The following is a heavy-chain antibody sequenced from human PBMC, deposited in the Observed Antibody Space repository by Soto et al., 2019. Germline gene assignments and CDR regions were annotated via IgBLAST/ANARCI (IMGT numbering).Heavy chain of an antibody. CDR1: GYTFTSYD. CDR3: ARVGYSTRVSYYYYGMDV. D-gene: IGHD5-18*01. J-gene: IGHJ6*02. CDR2: MNPNSGNT. V-gene: IGHV1-8*01. Sequence: ASVKVCCKASGYTFTSYDINWVRQATGQGLEWMGWMNPNSGNTGYAQKFQGRVTMTRNTSISTAYMELSSLRSEDTAVYYCARVGYSTRVSYYYYGMDVWGQGTTVTVSS.